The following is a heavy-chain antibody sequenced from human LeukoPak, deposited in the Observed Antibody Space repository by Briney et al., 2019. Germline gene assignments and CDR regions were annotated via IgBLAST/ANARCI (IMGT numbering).Heavy chain of an antibody. Sequence: GGSLRLSCAASGFTFSSYSMNWVRQAPGKGLEWVSSISSSSSYIYYADSVKGRFTISRDNAKNSLYLQMNSLRAGDTAVYYCAKDGTGCGGDCYSDDWGQGSLVTVSS. CDR2: ISSSSSYI. V-gene: IGHV3-21*04. J-gene: IGHJ4*02. CDR1: GFTFSSYS. D-gene: IGHD2-21*02. CDR3: AKDGTGCGGDCYSDD.